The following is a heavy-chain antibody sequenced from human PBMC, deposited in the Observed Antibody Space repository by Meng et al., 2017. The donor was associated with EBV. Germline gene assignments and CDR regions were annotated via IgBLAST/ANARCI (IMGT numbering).Heavy chain of an antibody. Sequence: QVQLVQSWSEWKRPGASVKVSCKASGYTFRNYAINWMRQVPGAGLEWLGWINPYSGKATFAQGFTGRFVFSLDTPVTTAHLQISGLKTEDSAVYYCARGVEENGSHYPFNSWGQGTLVTVSS. D-gene: IGHD1-1*01. J-gene: IGHJ4*02. CDR3: ARGVEENGSHYPFNS. CDR2: INPYSGKA. V-gene: IGHV7-4-1*02. CDR1: GYTFRNYA.